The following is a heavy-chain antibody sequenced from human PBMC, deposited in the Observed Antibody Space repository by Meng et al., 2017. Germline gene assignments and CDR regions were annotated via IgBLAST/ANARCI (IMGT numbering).Heavy chain of an antibody. J-gene: IGHJ4*02. CDR1: GGTFSSYA. Sequence: QVKLLRPGAEVKKPGSSVTVSCKASGGTFSSYAISWVRQAPGQGLEWMGGIIPIFGTANYAQKFQGRVTITADKSTSTAYMELSSLRSEDTAVYYCARGVGYGGNSLYFDYWGQGTLVTVSS. D-gene: IGHD4-23*01. CDR3: ARGVGYGGNSLYFDY. V-gene: IGHV1-69*06. CDR2: IIPIFGTA.